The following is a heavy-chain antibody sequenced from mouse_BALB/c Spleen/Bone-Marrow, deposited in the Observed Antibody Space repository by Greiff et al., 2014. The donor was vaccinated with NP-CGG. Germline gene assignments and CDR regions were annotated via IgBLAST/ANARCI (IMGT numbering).Heavy chain of an antibody. V-gene: IGHV1S29*02. CDR3: ARGWLLSWFAY. CDR1: GYTFSDYN. Sequence: EVKLQESGPELVKPGASVKISCKASGYTFSDYNMHWVKQSHGKSLEWIGNIYPYNGGTGYNQKFKRKATLTVDNSSSTAYMELRSLTSEDSAVYHCARGWLLSWFAYRGQGTLVTVSA. CDR2: IYPYNGGT. D-gene: IGHD2-3*01. J-gene: IGHJ3*01.